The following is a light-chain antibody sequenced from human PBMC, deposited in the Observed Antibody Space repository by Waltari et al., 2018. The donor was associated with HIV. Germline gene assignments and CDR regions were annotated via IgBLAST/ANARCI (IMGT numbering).Light chain of an antibody. CDR2: GAS. CDR3: HQYADSPET. J-gene: IGKJ1*01. CDR1: QIVSSAY. Sequence: EIVLTQSPGTLSLSPGETVTLSCRASQIVSSAYLAWYQQKPGQSPRLLIYGASTRATAVPDRFGGSGFGTDFTLTISRLEPEDFAVYYCHQYADSPETFGQGARVEIK. V-gene: IGKV3-20*01.